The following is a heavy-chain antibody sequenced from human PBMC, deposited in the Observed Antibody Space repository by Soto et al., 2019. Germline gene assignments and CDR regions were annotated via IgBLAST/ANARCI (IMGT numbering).Heavy chain of an antibody. D-gene: IGHD3-16*01. CDR2: INAGNGNT. CDR1: GYSFTTHS. J-gene: IGHJ1*01. V-gene: IGHV1-3*01. Sequence: AAVKVACNASGYSFTTHSRHWVRQAPGQRLEWMGWINAGNGNTKYSQKFQGRVTITRDTSASTAYMELSSLISEDTAVYYCASYKQYYDSFGSEYFQNWGQGTLVTV. CDR3: ASYKQYYDSFGSEYFQN.